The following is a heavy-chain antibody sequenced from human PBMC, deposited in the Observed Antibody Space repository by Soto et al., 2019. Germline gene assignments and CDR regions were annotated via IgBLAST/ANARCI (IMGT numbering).Heavy chain of an antibody. CDR3: AKDWVYYDFWSGPPRYGMDV. CDR1: GFTFSIYG. V-gene: IGHV3-30*18. J-gene: IGHJ6*02. CDR2: ISYDGSNK. Sequence: PGGSLRLSCAASGFTFSIYGMHWVRHAPGKGLEWVAVISYDGSNKYYADSVKGRFTISRDNSKNTLYLQMNSLRAEDTAVYYCAKDWVYYDFWSGPPRYGMDVWGQGTTVTVSS. D-gene: IGHD3-3*01.